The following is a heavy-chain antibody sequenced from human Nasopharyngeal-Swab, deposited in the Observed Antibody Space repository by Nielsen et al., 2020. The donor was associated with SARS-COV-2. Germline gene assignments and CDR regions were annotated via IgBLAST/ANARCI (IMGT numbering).Heavy chain of an antibody. J-gene: IGHJ6*02. CDR2: ISSSSSTI. Sequence: GESLKISCAASGFTFSSYSMNWVRQAPGKGLEWVSYISSSSSTIYYADSVKGRFTISRDNAKNSLYLQMNSLRDEDTAVYYCARDRVRVDQKDYYHYGMDVWGQGTTVIVSS. D-gene: IGHD2-15*01. CDR1: GFTFSSYS. V-gene: IGHV3-48*02. CDR3: ARDRVRVDQKDYYHYGMDV.